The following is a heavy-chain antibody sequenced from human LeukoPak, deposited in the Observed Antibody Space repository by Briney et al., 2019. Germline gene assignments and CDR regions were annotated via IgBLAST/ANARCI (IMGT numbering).Heavy chain of an antibody. CDR3: ARESGSQGYYYYYMDV. CDR1: GGTFSSYA. V-gene: IGHV1-69*01. Sequence: VASVKVSCKASGGTFSSYAISWVRQAPGQGLEWMGGIIPIFGTANYAQKFQGRVTITADESTSTAYMELGSLRSEDTAVYYCARESGSQGYYYYYMDVWGKGTTVTVSS. D-gene: IGHD3-3*01. J-gene: IGHJ6*03. CDR2: IIPIFGTA.